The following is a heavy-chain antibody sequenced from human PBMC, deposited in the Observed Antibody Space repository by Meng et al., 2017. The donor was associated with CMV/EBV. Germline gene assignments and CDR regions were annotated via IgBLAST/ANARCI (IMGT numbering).Heavy chain of an antibody. CDR2: ISYDGSNK. J-gene: IGHJ6*02. Sequence: SCAASGFTFSSYAMHWVRQAPGKGLEWVAVISYDGSNKYYADSVKGRFTISRDNSKNTLYLQMNSLRAEDTAVYYCARESLSGFGELLWGVLGMDVWGQGTTVTVSS. D-gene: IGHD3-10*01. CDR3: ARESLSGFGELLWGVLGMDV. CDR1: GFTFSSYA. V-gene: IGHV3-30*04.